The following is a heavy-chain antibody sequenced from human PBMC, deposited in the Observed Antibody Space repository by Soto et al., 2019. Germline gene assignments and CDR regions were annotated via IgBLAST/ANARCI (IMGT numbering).Heavy chain of an antibody. Sequence: PGGSLRLSCSASGFILGDYALHWVRQPTGKGLEWVSSIGTAGDTYYAVSVKGRFTISRDNAKNSLSLQMNSLRAGDMAVYFCAKSQEIGTHFFDSWGQGTQVTSPQ. D-gene: IGHD6-13*01. CDR2: IGTAGDT. J-gene: IGHJ4*02. CDR3: AKSQEIGTHFFDS. CDR1: GFILGDYA. V-gene: IGHV3-13*01.